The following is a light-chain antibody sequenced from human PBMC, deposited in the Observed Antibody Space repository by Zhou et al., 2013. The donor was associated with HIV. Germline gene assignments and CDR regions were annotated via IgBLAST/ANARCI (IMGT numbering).Light chain of an antibody. CDR1: QGISSY. Sequence: DIQMTQSPSSVSASVGDRVTITCRASQGISSYLAWYQQKPGKAPKLLIYAASTLQSGVQSRFSGSGSGTEFTLTISGLQPDDFATYYCQQYASYSQTFGQGTKVDIK. CDR2: AAS. V-gene: IGKV1-16*01. CDR3: QQYASYSQT. J-gene: IGKJ1*01.